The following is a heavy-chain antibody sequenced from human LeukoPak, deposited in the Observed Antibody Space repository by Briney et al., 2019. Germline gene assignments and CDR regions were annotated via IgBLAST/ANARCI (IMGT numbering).Heavy chain of an antibody. Sequence: KTSETLSLTCTVSGGSISSGGYYWSWIRQPPGKGLEWIGYIYHSGSTYYNPSLKSRVTISVDRSKNQFSLKLSSVTAADTAVYYCARVSLRYYDSSGYRDYWGQGTLVIVSS. CDR3: ARVSLRYYDSSGYRDY. CDR2: IYHSGST. J-gene: IGHJ4*02. D-gene: IGHD3-22*01. V-gene: IGHV4-30-2*01. CDR1: GGSISSGGYY.